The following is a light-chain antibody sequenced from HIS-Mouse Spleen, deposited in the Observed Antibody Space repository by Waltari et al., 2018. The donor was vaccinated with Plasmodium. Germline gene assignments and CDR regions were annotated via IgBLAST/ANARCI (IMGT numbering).Light chain of an antibody. Sequence: SYELTQPPSVSVSPGQTARITCSGDALPKKYAYWYPQKSGQAPVLVIDEDSKRPSGIPERVAGSSSGTMATLTISGAQVEDEADYYCYSTDSSGNHRVFGGGTKLTVL. V-gene: IGLV3-10*01. CDR2: EDS. J-gene: IGLJ3*02. CDR1: ALPKKY. CDR3: YSTDSSGNHRV.